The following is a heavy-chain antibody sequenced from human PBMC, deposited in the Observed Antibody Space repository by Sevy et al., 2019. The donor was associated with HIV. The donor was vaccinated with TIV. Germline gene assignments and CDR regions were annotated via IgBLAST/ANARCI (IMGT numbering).Heavy chain of an antibody. CDR3: AGDMVTGDPMGYYYGMDV. CDR1: GFTFSSYS. J-gene: IGHJ6*02. CDR2: ISSSSSYI. Sequence: GGSLRLSCAASGFTFSSYSMNWVRQAPGKGLEWVSSISSSSSYIYYADSVKGRFTISRDNAKNSLYLQMNSLRAEDTAVYYCAGDMVTGDPMGYYYGMDVWGQGTTVTVSS. V-gene: IGHV3-21*01. D-gene: IGHD7-27*01.